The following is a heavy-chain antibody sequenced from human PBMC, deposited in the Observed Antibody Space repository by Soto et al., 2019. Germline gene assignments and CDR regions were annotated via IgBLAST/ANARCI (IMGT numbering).Heavy chain of an antibody. CDR3: ARQRNYDILTGYPEDYFDY. CDR2: IYHSGST. D-gene: IGHD3-9*01. V-gene: IGHV4-30-2*01. CDR1: GGSISSGGYS. Sequence: SETLSLTCAVSGGSISSGGYSWSWIRQPPGKGLEWIGYIYHSGSTYYNPSLKSRVTISVDRSKNQFSLKLSSVTAADTAVYYCARQRNYDILTGYPEDYFDYWGQGTLVTVSS. J-gene: IGHJ4*02.